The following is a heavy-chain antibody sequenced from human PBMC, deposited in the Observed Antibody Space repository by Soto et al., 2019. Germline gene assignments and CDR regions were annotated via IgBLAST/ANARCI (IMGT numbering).Heavy chain of an antibody. CDR3: AREGRQFYWYSDL. V-gene: IGHV3-64*07. Sequence: EVQLVESGGGLVQPGGSLRLSCAVSGFTFSSYGMVWVRQAPGKGLEYVSAISSNGVSTNYADSVKGRFTISRDNSKNTLWLQMGTLRADDMALYYCAREGRQFYWYSDLWGRGTLVTVSS. CDR2: ISSNGVST. CDR1: GFTFSSYG. J-gene: IGHJ2*01.